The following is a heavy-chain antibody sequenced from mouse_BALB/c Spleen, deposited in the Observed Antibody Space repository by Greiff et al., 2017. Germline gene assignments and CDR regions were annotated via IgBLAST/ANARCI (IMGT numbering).Heavy chain of an antibody. Sequence: VHLVESGPGLVAPSQSLSITCTVSGFSLTSYGVHWVRQPPGKGLEWLGVIWAGGSTNYNSALMSRLSISKDNSKSQVFLKMNSLQTDDTAMYYCARPLLLRPYYAMDYWGQGTSVTVSS. CDR3: ARPLLLRPYYAMDY. D-gene: IGHD1-1*01. V-gene: IGHV2-9*02. CDR2: IWAGGST. CDR1: GFSLTSYG. J-gene: IGHJ4*01.